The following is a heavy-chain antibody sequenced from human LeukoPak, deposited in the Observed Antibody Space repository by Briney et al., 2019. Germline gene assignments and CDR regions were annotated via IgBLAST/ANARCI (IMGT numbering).Heavy chain of an antibody. CDR1: GYTFTSYD. V-gene: IGHV1-8*03. CDR2: MNPNSGNT. D-gene: IGHD6-13*01. J-gene: IGHJ5*02. Sequence: GASVKVSCKASGYTFTSYDINWVRQATGQGLEWMGWMNPNSGNTGYAQKFQGRVTITRNTSISTAYMELSSLRSEDTAVYYCASWRGQQLVRRFDPWGQGTLVTVSS. CDR3: ASWRGQQLVRRFDP.